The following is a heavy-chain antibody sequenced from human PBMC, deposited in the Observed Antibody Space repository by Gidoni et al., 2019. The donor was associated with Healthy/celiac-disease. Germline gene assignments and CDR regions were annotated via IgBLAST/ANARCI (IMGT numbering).Heavy chain of an antibody. CDR3: ARSSGTSHFDY. J-gene: IGHJ4*02. CDR1: GFTFSSYG. CDR2: IWYDGSNK. D-gene: IGHD1-26*01. Sequence: QVQLVESGGGVVQPGRSLRLSCAASGFTFSSYGMQWVRQAPGKGLAWVAVIWYDGSNKYYADSVKGRFTISRDNYKNTLYLQMNSLRAEDTAVYYCARSSGTSHFDYWGQGTLVTVSS. V-gene: IGHV3-33*01.